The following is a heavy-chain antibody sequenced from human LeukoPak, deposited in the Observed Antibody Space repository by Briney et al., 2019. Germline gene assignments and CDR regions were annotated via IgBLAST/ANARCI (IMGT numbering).Heavy chain of an antibody. J-gene: IGHJ4*02. D-gene: IGHD1-26*01. CDR1: GFNFNDYA. V-gene: IGHV3-23*01. CDR3: TKGRHSSSGMFDY. CDR2: NGGSDDTT. Sequence: GGALRLSCAGSGFNFNDYAMSWVRQGQGKGLQLVSTNGGSDDTTYYAASMKGWLIISRDKYKTTLYLQMSSRGVEDTAVYYCTKGRHSSSGMFDYWGQGTLVTVSS.